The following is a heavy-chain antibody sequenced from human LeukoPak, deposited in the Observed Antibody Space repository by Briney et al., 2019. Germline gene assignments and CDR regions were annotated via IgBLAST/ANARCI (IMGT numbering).Heavy chain of an antibody. CDR1: GFTFGSYS. D-gene: IGHD3-22*01. J-gene: IGHJ4*02. V-gene: IGHV3-21*01. CDR2: ISSSSSYI. Sequence: GGSLRLSCAASGFTFGSYSMNWVRQAPGKGLEWVSSISSSSSYIYYADSVKGRFTISRGNAKNSLYLQMNSLRAEDTAVYYCARKGDSSGYYYVDYWGQGTLVTVSS. CDR3: ARKGDSSGYYYVDY.